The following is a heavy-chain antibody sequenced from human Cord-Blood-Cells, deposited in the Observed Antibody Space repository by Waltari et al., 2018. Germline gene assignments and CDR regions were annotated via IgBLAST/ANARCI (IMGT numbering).Heavy chain of an antibody. V-gene: IGHV1-69*01. CDR1: GGTFSRYA. Sequence: QVQPVQSGAEVTKPWPSVNTSFKASGGTFSRYAIPWVRQAPGKGLEWTAGIIPIFGTANYAQEFQGRVTITADESASTAYMELSSLRSEDTAVYYCARGAYCGGDCYSEFDYWGQGTLVTVSS. CDR3: ARGAYCGGDCYSEFDY. CDR2: IIPIFGTA. D-gene: IGHD2-21*01. J-gene: IGHJ4*02.